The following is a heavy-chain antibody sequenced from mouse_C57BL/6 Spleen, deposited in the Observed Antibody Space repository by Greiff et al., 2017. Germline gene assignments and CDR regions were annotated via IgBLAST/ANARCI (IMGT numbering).Heavy chain of an antibody. CDR1: GIDISRYC. Sequence: EVKLMESGGGLVQPGGSLKLSCAASGIDISRYCMSWVRRAPGQGQEWIGEINPDNSTINYAPSLQDKFIISRDNTNTTLYLHMSKVQSEDTAFYYSASGGCYGNYAMDYWGQGTSVTVSS. D-gene: IGHD2-1*01. J-gene: IGHJ4*01. CDR2: INPDNSTI. V-gene: IGHV4-1*01. CDR3: ASGGCYGNYAMDY.